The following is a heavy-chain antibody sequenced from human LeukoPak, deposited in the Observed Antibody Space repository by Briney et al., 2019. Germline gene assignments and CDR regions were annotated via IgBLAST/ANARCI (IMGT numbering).Heavy chain of an antibody. V-gene: IGHV3-48*03. CDR3: ARASVVFDY. J-gene: IGHJ4*02. Sequence: GGSLRLSCTASGFTFSSYEMNWVRQAPGKGLEWVSYISISGSTIYYADSVKGRFTISRDNDKNSLYLQMNSLRAEETAVYYSARASVVFDYWGQGTLVTVSS. D-gene: IGHD2-21*01. CDR2: ISISGSTI. CDR1: GFTFSSYE.